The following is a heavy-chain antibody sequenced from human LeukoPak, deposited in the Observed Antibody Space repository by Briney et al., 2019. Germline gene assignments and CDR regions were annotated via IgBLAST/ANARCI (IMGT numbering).Heavy chain of an antibody. J-gene: IGHJ4*02. CDR1: GFTFSTYA. V-gene: IGHV3-23*01. D-gene: IGHD4-17*01. CDR3: AKRDYGDCGGYFDY. Sequence: GGSLRLSCAASGFTFSTYAMHWVRQAPGKGLEWVSGISGSGGNTYYADSVKGRFTVSRDNSKNTLYLQMNSLRAEDTAVYHCAKRDYGDCGGYFDYWGQGTLVTVSS. CDR2: ISGSGGNT.